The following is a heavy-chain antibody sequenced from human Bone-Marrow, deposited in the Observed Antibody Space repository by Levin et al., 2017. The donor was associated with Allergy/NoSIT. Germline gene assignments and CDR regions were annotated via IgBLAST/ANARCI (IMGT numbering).Heavy chain of an antibody. V-gene: IGHV3-30*18. D-gene: IGHD2-2*01. J-gene: IGHJ6*04. Sequence: GGSLRLSCEGSGFTFSSYGMHWVRQAPGKGLEWVAVTSHDGTNQYYADSVKGRFTISRDNSKKTLYLQMNSLRPEDTAVYFCAKDWDWEVPPAAYFFYWMDVWGKGTTVTVSS. CDR1: GFTFSSYG. CDR2: TSHDGTNQ. CDR3: AKDWDWEVPPAAYFFYWMDV.